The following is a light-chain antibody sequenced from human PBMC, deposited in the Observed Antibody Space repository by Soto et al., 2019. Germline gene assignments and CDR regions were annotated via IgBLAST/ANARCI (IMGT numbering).Light chain of an antibody. Sequence: EIVLTQSPGTLSLSPGERATLXXXASQSVSSSYLAWYQQKPGQAPRLLIYGASSRATGIPDRFSGSGSGTDFTLTISRLEPEDFAVYYCQQYGSSPPLTFGGGTKVEIK. J-gene: IGKJ4*01. CDR1: QSVSSSY. CDR2: GAS. CDR3: QQYGSSPPLT. V-gene: IGKV3-20*01.